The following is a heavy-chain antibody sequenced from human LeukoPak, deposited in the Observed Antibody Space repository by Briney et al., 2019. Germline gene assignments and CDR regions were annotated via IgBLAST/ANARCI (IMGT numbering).Heavy chain of an antibody. J-gene: IGHJ3*02. Sequence: SETLSLTCTVSGGSVSSSGYYWGWIRQPPGKGLEWIGSIYYTGSIYYNPSLKSRVTISVDTSKNQFSLKLSSLTAADTAVYYCARRPFNWGSGDAFDIWGQGTMVTVSS. D-gene: IGHD7-27*01. CDR1: GGSVSSSGYY. V-gene: IGHV4-39*01. CDR2: IYYTGSI. CDR3: ARRPFNWGSGDAFDI.